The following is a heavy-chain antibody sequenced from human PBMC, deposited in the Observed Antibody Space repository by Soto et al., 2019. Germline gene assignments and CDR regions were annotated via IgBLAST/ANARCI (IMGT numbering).Heavy chain of an antibody. V-gene: IGHV3-23*01. CDR3: EKGSTKQLWFKAPGQS. Sequence: PVGPLILSFAAPGFIFSDYAMTSVCQAPVKGPEWVPGISGSGDLTYYADTAKGRFTVSRDNSGNTLYLQMESLRVDDTAVHYCEKGSTKQLWFKAPGQSWGQGTMV. CDR1: GFIFSDYA. D-gene: IGHD2-21*01. CDR2: ISGSGDLT. J-gene: IGHJ5*02.